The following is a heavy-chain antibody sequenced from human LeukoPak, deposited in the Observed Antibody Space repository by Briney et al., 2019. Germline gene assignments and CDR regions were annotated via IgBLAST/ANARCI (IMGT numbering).Heavy chain of an antibody. Sequence: PSETLSLTCTVSGGSISSYYWSWIRQPPGKGLEWIGYIYHSGSTYYNPSLKSRVTISVDRSKNQFSLKLSSVTAADTAVYYCASHPRSKVADYWGQGTLVTVSS. V-gene: IGHV4-59*12. D-gene: IGHD2-15*01. CDR3: ASHPRSKVADY. J-gene: IGHJ4*02. CDR2: IYHSGST. CDR1: GGSISSYY.